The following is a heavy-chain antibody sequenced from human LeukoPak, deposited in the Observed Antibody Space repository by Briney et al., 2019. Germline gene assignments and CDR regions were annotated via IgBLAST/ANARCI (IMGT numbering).Heavy chain of an antibody. CDR2: IYHTGST. Sequence: SETLSLTCTVSGGSISGFYWSWIRQPPGKGLEWIGYIYHTGSTNYNPSLKSRVTISVDTSKNQFSLKLSSVTAADTAVYYCARAPEPTYYYDSSGIYFDYWGQGTLVTVSS. V-gene: IGHV4-59*01. CDR1: GGSISGFY. J-gene: IGHJ4*02. D-gene: IGHD3-22*01. CDR3: ARAPEPTYYYDSSGIYFDY.